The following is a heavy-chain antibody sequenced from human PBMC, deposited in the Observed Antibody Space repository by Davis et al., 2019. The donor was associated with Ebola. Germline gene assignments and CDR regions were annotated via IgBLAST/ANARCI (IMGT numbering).Heavy chain of an antibody. CDR2: INPHNGNT. Sequence: ASVKVSCKASGYTFTSYAMNWVRQAPGQGLEWMGWINPHNGNTNYAQNVQGRVTMTTDTSTSTAYMEVGSLRSDDTAVYYCARAQFPTTSDPWGQGTLVTVSS. CDR3: ARAQFPTTSDP. D-gene: IGHD1-1*01. J-gene: IGHJ5*02. CDR1: GYTFTSYA. V-gene: IGHV1-18*01.